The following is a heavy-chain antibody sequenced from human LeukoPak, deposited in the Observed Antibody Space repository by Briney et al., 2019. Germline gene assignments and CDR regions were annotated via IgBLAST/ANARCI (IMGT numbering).Heavy chain of an antibody. V-gene: IGHV1-18*01. D-gene: IGHD5-12*01. Sequence: ASVKVSCKASGYTFSSYGITWVRQAPGQGLEWMGWISAYNGNTNYAQKLQGRVTMTTDTSTSTAYMELRSLRSDDTAVYYCARLSPYSGHDFGYYYGMDVWGQGTTVSVSS. CDR2: ISAYNGNT. J-gene: IGHJ6*02. CDR1: GYTFSSYG. CDR3: ARLSPYSGHDFGYYYGMDV.